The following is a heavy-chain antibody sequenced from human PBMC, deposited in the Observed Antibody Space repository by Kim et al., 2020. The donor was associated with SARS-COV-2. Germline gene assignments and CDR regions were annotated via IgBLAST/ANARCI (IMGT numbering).Heavy chain of an antibody. D-gene: IGHD2-21*02. CDR2: INPCNGNT. J-gene: IGHJ4*02. CDR1: GYSFTSYG. CDR3: ARDLKASCSGGDCQGYFDY. Sequence: ASVKVSCKASGYSFTSYGISWVRQAPGQGLEWMAWINPCNGNTNSAQKLQGRVTMTTDRSTSTAYMELRSLRSDDTAVYYCARDLKASCSGGDCQGYFDYGGQGTLVTVSS. V-gene: IGHV1-18*01.